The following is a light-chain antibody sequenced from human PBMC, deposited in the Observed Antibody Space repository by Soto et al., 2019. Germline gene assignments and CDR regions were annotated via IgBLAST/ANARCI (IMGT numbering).Light chain of an antibody. Sequence: VMTQSPAILSVSPGERATLSCRASQSVSTNVAWYQQIPGQTPRLLIYGASTRATGIPVRFSGSGSGTEFTLTISSLQSEDFAVYYCQQYNNWPPTFGQGTKVEIK. J-gene: IGKJ1*01. CDR3: QQYNNWPPT. V-gene: IGKV3-15*01. CDR2: GAS. CDR1: QSVSTN.